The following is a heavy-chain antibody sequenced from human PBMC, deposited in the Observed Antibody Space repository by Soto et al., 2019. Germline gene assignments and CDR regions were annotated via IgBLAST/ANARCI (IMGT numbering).Heavy chain of an antibody. CDR1: GFTFGDYA. CDR2: IRSKAYGGTT. J-gene: IGHJ3*02. D-gene: IGHD3-3*01. V-gene: IGHV3-49*03. Sequence: GGSLRLSCTASGFTFGDYAMSWFRQAPGKGLEWVGFIRSKAYGGTTEYAASVKGRFTISRDDSKSIAYLQMNSLKTEDTAVYYCTRVLLRFLEWSADAFDIWGQGTMVTVSS. CDR3: TRVLLRFLEWSADAFDI.